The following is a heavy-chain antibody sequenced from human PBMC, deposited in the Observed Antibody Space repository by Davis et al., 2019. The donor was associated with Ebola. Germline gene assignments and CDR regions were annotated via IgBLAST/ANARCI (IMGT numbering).Heavy chain of an antibody. CDR1: GFTFSSYS. CDR3: ARAGYDFWSGYSSYYYYYMDV. CDR2: ISSSSSTI. D-gene: IGHD3-3*01. J-gene: IGHJ6*03. Sequence: GESLKISCAASGFTFSSYSMNWVRQAPGKGLEWVSYISSSSSTIYYADSVEGRFTISRDNAKNSLYLQMNSLRAEDTAVYYCARAGYDFWSGYSSYYYYYMDVWGKGTTVTVSS. V-gene: IGHV3-48*04.